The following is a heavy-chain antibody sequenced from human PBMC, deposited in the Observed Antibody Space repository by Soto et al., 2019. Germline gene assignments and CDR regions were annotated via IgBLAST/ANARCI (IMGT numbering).Heavy chain of an antibody. CDR1: GFSLSTSGVG. V-gene: IGHV2-5*02. J-gene: IGHJ4*02. CDR2: IYWDDDK. CDR3: AHTRLDYGGNSGRYDY. Sequence: QITLKESGPTLVKPTQTLTLTCTFSGFSLSTSGVGVGWIRQPPGKALEWLALIYWDDDKRYSPSLKSRLTITKDTSKNQVVLTMTNKAPVDTATYYCAHTRLDYGGNSGRYDYWGQGTLVTVSS. D-gene: IGHD4-17*01.